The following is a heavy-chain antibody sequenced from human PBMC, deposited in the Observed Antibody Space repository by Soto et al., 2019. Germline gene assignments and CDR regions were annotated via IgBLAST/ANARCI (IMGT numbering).Heavy chain of an antibody. Sequence: PGGSLRLSCAASGFTFSSYWMSWVRQAPGKGLEWVANIKQDGSEKYYVDSVKGRFTISRDNAKNSLYLQMNSLRAEDTAVYYCARDRSYDFWSGYYTQDGMDVWGQGTTVTVSS. CDR1: GFTFSSYW. CDR3: ARDRSYDFWSGYYTQDGMDV. D-gene: IGHD3-3*01. CDR2: IKQDGSEK. J-gene: IGHJ6*02. V-gene: IGHV3-7*03.